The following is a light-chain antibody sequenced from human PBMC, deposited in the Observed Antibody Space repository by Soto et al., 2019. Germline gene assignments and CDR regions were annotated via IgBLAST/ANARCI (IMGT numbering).Light chain of an antibody. Sequence: EIVLTQSPATLSLFPGERATLSCRASQNINTYLAWYQHRPGQAPRVLISDASNRATGIPARFSGSGSGTDFTLNIRGLEPEDFAVYYCQQRANWTPVFGGGTKVEI. CDR1: QNINTY. CDR2: DAS. CDR3: QQRANWTPV. J-gene: IGKJ4*01. V-gene: IGKV3-11*01.